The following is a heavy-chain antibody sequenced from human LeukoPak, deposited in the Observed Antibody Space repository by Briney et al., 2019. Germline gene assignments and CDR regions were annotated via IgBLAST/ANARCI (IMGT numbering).Heavy chain of an antibody. Sequence: PGGSLRLSCAASRFTFSDYYMNWIRQAPGKGLEWVSYISSSGSVIYYADSVKGRFTISRDNAKNSLYLQMNSLRAEDTAVYYCAIPYDSGGDYYGMDVWGQGTTVTVSS. CDR3: AIPYDSGGDYYGMDV. D-gene: IGHD3-10*01. V-gene: IGHV3-11*01. CDR1: RFTFSDYY. CDR2: ISSSGSVI. J-gene: IGHJ6*02.